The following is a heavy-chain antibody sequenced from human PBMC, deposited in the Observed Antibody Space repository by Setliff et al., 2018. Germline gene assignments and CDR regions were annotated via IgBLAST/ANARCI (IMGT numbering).Heavy chain of an antibody. Sequence: PGGSLRLSCAASGFTFSRYDMHWVRQVTGKALYWVSASGTAGDTDSAASVKGRFTISREDTRNSLYLQMNSLRAGDSAVYYCVRVGYGGWYGVPWYFDLWGRGTLVTVSS. D-gene: IGHD6-19*01. J-gene: IGHJ2*01. V-gene: IGHV3-13*01. CDR1: GFTFSRYD. CDR2: SGTAGDT. CDR3: VRVGYGGWYGVPWYFDL.